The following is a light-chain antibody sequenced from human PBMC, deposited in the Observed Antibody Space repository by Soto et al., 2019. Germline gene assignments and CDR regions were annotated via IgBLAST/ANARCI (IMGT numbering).Light chain of an antibody. CDR2: GAS. Sequence: EIVFMQSPCTLSLSPGERATLSCRTSQSVSSNYLAWYQQKPGQAPRLLIYGASSRATGIPDRFSGSGSGTDFTLTISRLEPEDFAVYYCQQYNNWPPTFGPGTKVDIK. CDR3: QQYNNWPPT. V-gene: IGKV3-20*01. J-gene: IGKJ3*01. CDR1: QSVSSNY.